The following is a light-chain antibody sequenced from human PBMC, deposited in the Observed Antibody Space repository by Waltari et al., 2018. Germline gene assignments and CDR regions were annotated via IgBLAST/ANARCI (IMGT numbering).Light chain of an antibody. CDR3: QTYDSSLSGHVV. V-gene: IGLV1-40*01. CDR1: SSNIGAGYD. Sequence: SVLTQPPSVSGAPGQRVTISCTGSSSNIGAGYDVNWYQHLPGTAPKLLIYGDNKRPSGVSDRVWTSKSGASASLAITGLQAEDEADYYCQTYDSSLSGHVVFGGGTKLTV. J-gene: IGLJ2*01. CDR2: GDN.